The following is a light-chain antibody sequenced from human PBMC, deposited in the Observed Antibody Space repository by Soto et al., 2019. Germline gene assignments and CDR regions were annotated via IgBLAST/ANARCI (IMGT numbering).Light chain of an antibody. CDR3: HQYAWSPLT. V-gene: IGKV3-20*01. Sequence: EIVLTQPPGTLSLSPGERATLSCRASQSVPRSYLGWYQQRPGQAPRLLIYDASRRATGIPDRFSGSESGTDFTLTISSLEPEDFAVYYCHQYAWSPLTFGQGTRLEIK. CDR1: QSVPRSY. CDR2: DAS. J-gene: IGKJ5*01.